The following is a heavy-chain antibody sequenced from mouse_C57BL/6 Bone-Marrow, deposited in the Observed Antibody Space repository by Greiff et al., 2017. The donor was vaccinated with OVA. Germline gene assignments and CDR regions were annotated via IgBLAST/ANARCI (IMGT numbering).Heavy chain of an antibody. D-gene: IGHD2-4*01. CDR3: ARSTMITPFDY. CDR2: IYPGGGYT. J-gene: IGHJ2*01. Sequence: VQLVESGAELVRPGTSVKMSCKASGYTFTNYWIGWAKQRPGHGLEWIGDIYPGGGYTNYNEKFKGKATLTADKSSSTAYMQFSSLTSEDSAIYYCARSTMITPFDYWGQGTTLTVSS. V-gene: IGHV1-63*01. CDR1: GYTFTNYW.